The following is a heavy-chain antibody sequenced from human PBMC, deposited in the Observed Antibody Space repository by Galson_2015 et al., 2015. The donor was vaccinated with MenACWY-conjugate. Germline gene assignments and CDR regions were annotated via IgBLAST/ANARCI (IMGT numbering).Heavy chain of an antibody. CDR1: GFTFSGNA. J-gene: IGHJ4*02. CDR2: ISGSSGST. D-gene: IGHD6-19*01. CDR3: AKSRTTVADTWMWFVFDY. V-gene: IGHV3-23*01. Sequence: LRLSCAASGFTFSGNAMSWVRQAPGKGLEWVSGISGSSGSTYYADSVKGRFTISRDNSKNSVYLQMNSLRAEDTAVYYCAKSRTTVADTWMWFVFDYWGQGTLVTVSS.